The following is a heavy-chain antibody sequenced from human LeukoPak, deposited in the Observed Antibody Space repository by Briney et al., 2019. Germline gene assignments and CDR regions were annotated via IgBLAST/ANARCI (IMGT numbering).Heavy chain of an antibody. J-gene: IGHJ5*02. CDR2: ISYDGSNK. CDR1: GFTFSSYA. CDR3: ARQDIVARFDP. D-gene: IGHD2-15*01. Sequence: GGSLRLSCAASGFTFSSYAMHWVRQAPGKGLEWVAVISYDGSNKYYADSVKGRFTISRDNSKNTLYLQMNSLRAEDTAVYYCARQDIVARFDPWGQGTLVTVSS. V-gene: IGHV3-30-3*01.